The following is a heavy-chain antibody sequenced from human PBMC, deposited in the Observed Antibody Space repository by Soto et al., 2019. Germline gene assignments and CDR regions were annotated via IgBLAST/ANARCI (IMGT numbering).Heavy chain of an antibody. CDR2: IVVGSGNT. CDR1: GFTFTSYY. D-gene: IGHD3-3*01. V-gene: IGHV1-58*02. CDR3: AADRSYDFWSGYYKTPYYYYGMDV. Sequence: GASVKVSCKASGFTFTSYYMQWVRQARGQRLEWIGWIVVGSGNTNYAQKFQERVTITRDMSTSTAYMELSSLRSEDTAVYYCAADRSYDFWSGYYKTPYYYYGMDVWGQGTTVTVSS. J-gene: IGHJ6*02.